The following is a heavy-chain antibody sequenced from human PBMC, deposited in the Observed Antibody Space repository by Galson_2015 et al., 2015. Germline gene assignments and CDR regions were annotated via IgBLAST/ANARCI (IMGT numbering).Heavy chain of an antibody. D-gene: IGHD3-3*01. CDR1: GFTFSSYS. J-gene: IGHJ4*02. V-gene: IGHV3-21*01. Sequence: SLRLSCAASGFTFSSYSMNWVRQAPGKGLEWVSSISSSSSYIYYADSVKGRFTISRDNAKNSLYLQMNSLRAEDTAVYYCAREAQEVWSGYYHSLPLPPRGPGADYWGQGTLVTVSS. CDR2: ISSSSSYI. CDR3: AREAQEVWSGYYHSLPLPPRGPGADY.